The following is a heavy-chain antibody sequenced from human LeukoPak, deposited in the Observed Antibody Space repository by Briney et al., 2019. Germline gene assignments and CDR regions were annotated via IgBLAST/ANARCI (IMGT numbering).Heavy chain of an antibody. CDR1: GGTFSSYA. J-gene: IGHJ6*03. D-gene: IGHD3-10*01. V-gene: IGHV1-69*13. CDR2: IIPIFGTA. Sequence: SVKVSCKASGGTFSSYAISWVRQAPGQGLEWMGGIIPIFGTANYAQKFQGRVTITADESTSTAYMELSSLRSEDTAVYYCARSITRVTYYYYYMDVWGKGTTVTVSS. CDR3: ARSITRVTYYYYYMDV.